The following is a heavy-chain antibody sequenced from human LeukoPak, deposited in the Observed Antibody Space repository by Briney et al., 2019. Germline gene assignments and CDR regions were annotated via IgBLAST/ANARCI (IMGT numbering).Heavy chain of an antibody. CDR2: IYYSGST. V-gene: IGHV4-30-4*08. D-gene: IGHD6-13*01. CDR3: ARVGEAAVLPI. CDR1: GGSISSGDYY. Sequence: KPSETLSLTCTVSGGSISSGDYYWSWIRQPPGKGLEWIGYIYYSGSTYYNPSLKSRVTISVDTSKNQFSLKLSSVTAADTAVYYCARVGEAAVLPIWGQGTMVTVSS. J-gene: IGHJ3*02.